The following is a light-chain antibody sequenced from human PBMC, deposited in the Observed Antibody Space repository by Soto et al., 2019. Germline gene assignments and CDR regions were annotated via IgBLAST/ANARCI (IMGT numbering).Light chain of an antibody. Sequence: EIVLTQSPGTLSLSPGERATLSCRASQSVSKYLAWNQQKPGQAPRLLIYGASSRATGIPDRFSGSGYGTDFTLTISRLEPEDFAVYYCQHYGSSPWTFGQGTKVEIK. J-gene: IGKJ1*01. V-gene: IGKV3-20*01. CDR1: QSVSKY. CDR2: GAS. CDR3: QHYGSSPWT.